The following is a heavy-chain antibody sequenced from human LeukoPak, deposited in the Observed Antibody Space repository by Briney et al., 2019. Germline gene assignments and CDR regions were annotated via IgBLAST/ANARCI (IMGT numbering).Heavy chain of an antibody. CDR2: IYYSGST. D-gene: IGHD6-13*01. J-gene: IGHJ4*02. V-gene: IGHV4-31*11. CDR3: ARASAAGTHLDY. Sequence: SQTLSLTCAVSGGSISSGGYSWSWIRQPPGKGLEWIGYIYYSGSTYYNPSLKSRVTISVDTSKNQFSLKLSSVTAADTAVYYCARASAAGTHLDYWGQGTLVTVSP. CDR1: GGSISSGGYS.